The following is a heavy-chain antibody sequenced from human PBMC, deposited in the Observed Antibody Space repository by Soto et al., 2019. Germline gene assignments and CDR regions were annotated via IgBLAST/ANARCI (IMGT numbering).Heavy chain of an antibody. CDR3: ARGGQLRYLDWLLDY. J-gene: IGHJ4*02. Sequence: ASVKVSCKASGYTFTSYYMHWVRQAPGQGLEWMGIINPSGGGTSYAQKFQGRVTMTRDTSTSTVYMELSSLRSEDTAVYYCARGGQLRYLDWLLDYWGQGTLVTVSS. CDR1: GYTFTSYY. CDR2: INPSGGGT. D-gene: IGHD3-9*01. V-gene: IGHV1-46*03.